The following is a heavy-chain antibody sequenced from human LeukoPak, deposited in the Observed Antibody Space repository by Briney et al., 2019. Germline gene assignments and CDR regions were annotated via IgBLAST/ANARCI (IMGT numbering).Heavy chain of an antibody. CDR3: ARRTNNGVIKGDWYFDL. J-gene: IGHJ2*01. D-gene: IGHD3-3*01. V-gene: IGHV4-39*01. CDR2: TSYRGSS. Sequence: SETLSLTCTVSGVSISSDSYHWGWFRQPPGKGLEWIGDTSYRGSSYYKLSLKSRGALSVDSSMNQLSLRLTSVTAADTAVYYCARRTNNGVIKGDWYFDLWGRGTLVTVSS. CDR1: GVSISSDSYH.